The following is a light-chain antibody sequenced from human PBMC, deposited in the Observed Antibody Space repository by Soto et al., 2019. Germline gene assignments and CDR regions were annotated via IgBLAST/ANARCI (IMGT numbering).Light chain of an antibody. J-gene: IGKJ1*01. CDR3: QQYNNWPPWT. V-gene: IGKV3-15*01. Sequence: EIVMTQSPATLSVSQGERATLSCRASQSVSSNLAWYQQKPGQAPRLLIYGASTRATGIPARFSGSGSGTAFTLTISSLQSEDFEVYYCQQYNNWPPWTFGQGNKVEIK. CDR1: QSVSSN. CDR2: GAS.